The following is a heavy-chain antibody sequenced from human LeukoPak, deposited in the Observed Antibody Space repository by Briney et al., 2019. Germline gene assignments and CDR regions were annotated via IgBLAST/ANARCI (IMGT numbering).Heavy chain of an antibody. J-gene: IGHJ4*02. Sequence: GGSLRLSCVASGFTFSEAWMSCVRHAPGKGLEWVGRLKSKNSGETTDYAAPVQGRFTISRDDSKNTLYLVMNSLKDEDTAVYYCTDLGANLSGYWGQGTLVTVPS. CDR2: LKSKNSGETT. V-gene: IGHV3-15*01. D-gene: IGHD1-1*01. CDR1: GFTFSEAW. CDR3: TDLGANLSGY.